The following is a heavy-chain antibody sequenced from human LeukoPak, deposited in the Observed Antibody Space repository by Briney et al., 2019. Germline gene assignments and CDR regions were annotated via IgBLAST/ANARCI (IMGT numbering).Heavy chain of an antibody. CDR1: GYTFTGYY. CDR2: INPNSGGT. D-gene: IGHD5-18*01. J-gene: IGHJ4*02. CDR3: ARAAYVDTATAFDY. V-gene: IGHV1-2*02. Sequence: ASVKLSCKASGYTFTGYYMHWVRLAPGQGLEWMGWINPNSGGTNYAQKFQGRVSMTRDTSISTAYMELSRLRSDDTAVYYCARAAYVDTATAFDYWGQGTLVTVSS.